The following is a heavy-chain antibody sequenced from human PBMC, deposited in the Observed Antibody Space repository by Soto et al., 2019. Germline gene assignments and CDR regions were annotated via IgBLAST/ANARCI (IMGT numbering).Heavy chain of an antibody. CDR3: VRDHSSSWYFDY. D-gene: IGHD6-13*01. V-gene: IGHV1-69*13. CDR1: GGTFSSYA. CDR2: IIPIFGTA. Sequence: SVKVSCKASGGTFSSYAISWVRQAPGQGLEWMGGIIPIFGTANYAQKFQGRVTITADESTSTAYMELSSLRSEDTAVYYCVRDHSSSWYFDYWGQGTLVTVSS. J-gene: IGHJ4*02.